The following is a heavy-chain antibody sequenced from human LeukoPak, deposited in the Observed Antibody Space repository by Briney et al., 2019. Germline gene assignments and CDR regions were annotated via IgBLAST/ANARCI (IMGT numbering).Heavy chain of an antibody. Sequence: PGGSLRLSCAASGFTFSNTWMSWVRPAPGKGLGWVGRIADRTYGWTPEYAAPVKGRFTISRDDSQNTLYLQMNSLKTEDTAVYYCVPSPRIVVRGWGQGTLVTVSS. V-gene: IGHV3-15*04. J-gene: IGHJ4*02. D-gene: IGHD3-22*01. CDR1: GFTFSNTW. CDR2: IADRTYGWTP. CDR3: VPSPRIVVRG.